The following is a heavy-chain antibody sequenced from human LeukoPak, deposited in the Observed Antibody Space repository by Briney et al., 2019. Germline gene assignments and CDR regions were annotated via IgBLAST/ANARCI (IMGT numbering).Heavy chain of an antibody. Sequence: SETLSLTCTVSGGSISSYYWSWIRQPPGKGLEWIGYIYYSGSTNYNTSLKSRVTISVDTSKNQFSLKLSSVTAADTAVYYCAREGECSGGSCYPNDAFDIWGQGTMVTVSS. CDR3: AREGECSGGSCYPNDAFDI. D-gene: IGHD2-15*01. J-gene: IGHJ3*02. V-gene: IGHV4-59*01. CDR2: IYYSGST. CDR1: GGSISSYY.